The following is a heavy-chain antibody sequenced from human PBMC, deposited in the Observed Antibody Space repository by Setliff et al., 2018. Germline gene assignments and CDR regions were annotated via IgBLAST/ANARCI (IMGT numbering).Heavy chain of an antibody. CDR2: IYYSGST. D-gene: IGHD3-3*01. CDR3: ARKEYYNFWSGPARAFDI. Sequence: SETLSLTCTVSGGSISSYYWSWIRQPPGKGLEWIGSIYYSGSTYYNPSLKSRVTISVDTSKNQFSLKLSSVTAADTAVYYCARKEYYNFWSGPARAFDIWGQGTMVTVSS. J-gene: IGHJ3*02. CDR1: GGSISSYY. V-gene: IGHV4-59*12.